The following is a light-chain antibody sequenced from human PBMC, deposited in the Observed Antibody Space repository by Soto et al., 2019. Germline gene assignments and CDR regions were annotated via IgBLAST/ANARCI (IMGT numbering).Light chain of an antibody. CDR3: VQGTHWPWT. J-gene: IGKJ1*01. CDR1: QGLVYSDGNTF. Sequence: DVVMTQSPLSLSVTLGQPASISCRSSQGLVYSDGNTFLNWFHQRPGQSPRRLIYQVSNRDSGVPDSLSGSGSGTDYTLTISRVEAEDVRIYYCVQGTHWPWTFGQGTKVEIK. CDR2: QVS. V-gene: IGKV2-30*01.